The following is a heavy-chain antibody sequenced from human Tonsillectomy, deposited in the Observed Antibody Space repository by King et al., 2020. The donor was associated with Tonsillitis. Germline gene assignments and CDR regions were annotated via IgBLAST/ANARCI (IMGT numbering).Heavy chain of an antibody. J-gene: IGHJ4*02. V-gene: IGHV3-23*04. CDR3: AKDLLITYDTAGYTDN. D-gene: IGHD5-18*01. CDR1: GFTFSSYA. CDR2: ISGSGGST. Sequence: VQLVESGGGLVQPGGSLRLSCAASGFTFSSYAMSWVRQAPGKGLEWVSGISGSGGSTYHADSVKGRFTISRENSKNTLYLEMNSLGAEDAAIYYCAKDLLITYDTAGYTDNWGQGTRVTVSS.